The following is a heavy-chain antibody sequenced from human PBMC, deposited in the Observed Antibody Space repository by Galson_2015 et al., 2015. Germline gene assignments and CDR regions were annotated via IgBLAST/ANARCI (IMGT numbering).Heavy chain of an antibody. Sequence: SLRLSCAASGFTFSLYGMHWVRQAPGKGLEWVAVIQSDGNKRYSTDSVRGRFTISRDNSKNTVSLRMDSLRVEDTAIYYCARDGGPATGGLDCHYWGQGTRVTVSS. CDR2: IQSDGNKR. V-gene: IGHV3-30*12. CDR1: GFTFSLYG. D-gene: IGHD2-21*02. J-gene: IGHJ4*02. CDR3: ARDGGPATGGLDCHY.